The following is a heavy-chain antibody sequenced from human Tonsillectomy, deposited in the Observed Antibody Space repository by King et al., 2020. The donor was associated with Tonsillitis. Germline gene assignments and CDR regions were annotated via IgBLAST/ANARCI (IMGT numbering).Heavy chain of an antibody. CDR3: ARELNWNHPGPVDY. J-gene: IGHJ4*02. CDR2: IYTSGST. D-gene: IGHD1-14*01. Sequence: QLQESGPGLVKPSQTLSLTCTVSGGSIRSGSYYWSWIRQPAGKGLEWIGRIYTSGSTNYNPSLNSRVTISLDTSKNQFSLKLSSVTAADTAVYYCARELNWNHPGPVDYWGQGTLVTVSS. CDR1: GGSIRSGSYY. V-gene: IGHV4-61*02.